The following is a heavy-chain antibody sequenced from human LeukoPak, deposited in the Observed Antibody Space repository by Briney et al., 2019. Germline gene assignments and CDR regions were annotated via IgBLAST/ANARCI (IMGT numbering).Heavy chain of an antibody. CDR2: ISSSSSYI. CDR1: GFTFSSYS. Sequence: GGSLRLSCAASGFTFSSYSMNWVRQAPGKGLEWVSSISSSSSYIYYADSVKGRFTISRDNANNSLYLQMNSLRAEETAVYYCAARAGLDAFDIWGQGTMVTVSS. CDR3: AARAGLDAFDI. V-gene: IGHV3-21*01. J-gene: IGHJ3*02. D-gene: IGHD6-13*01.